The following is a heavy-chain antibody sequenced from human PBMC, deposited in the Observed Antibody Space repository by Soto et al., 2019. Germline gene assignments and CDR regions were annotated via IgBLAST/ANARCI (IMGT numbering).Heavy chain of an antibody. Sequence: GSLRLSCAASGFTFSSYAMHWVRQAPGKGLEWVAIISYDGSNKYYIDSVKGRFTVSRDNFKNTLYLQLNSLRAEDTAVYYCARASDIVLVPAAVPHFDYWGQGTLVTVSS. CDR3: ARASDIVLVPAAVPHFDY. CDR1: GFTFSSYA. J-gene: IGHJ4*02. D-gene: IGHD2-2*01. CDR2: ISYDGSNK. V-gene: IGHV3-30-3*01.